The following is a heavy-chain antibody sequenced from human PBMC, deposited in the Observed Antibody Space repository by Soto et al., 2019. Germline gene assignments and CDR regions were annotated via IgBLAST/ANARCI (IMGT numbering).Heavy chain of an antibody. CDR2: ISAYNGNT. CDR1: GFTFNIYA. V-gene: IGHV1-18*01. CDR3: ARVWLLRIDY. Sequence: ASVKVSCKASGFTFNIYAITWVRQAPGQGLEWMGWISAYNGNTNYAHKLQGRVTMTTDTSTSTAYMELRSLRSDYTAVYYCARVWLLRIDYWGQGTLVTVSS. J-gene: IGHJ4*02. D-gene: IGHD1-26*01.